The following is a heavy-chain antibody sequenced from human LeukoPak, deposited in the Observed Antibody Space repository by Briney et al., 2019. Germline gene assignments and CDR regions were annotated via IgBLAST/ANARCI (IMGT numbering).Heavy chain of an antibody. D-gene: IGHD3-3*02. Sequence: GGSLRLSCAASGFTFSSYAMSWVRQAPGKGLEWVSSISSSSSYIYYADSVKGRFTISRDNAKNSLYLQMNSLRAEDTAVYYRARDRHSYFDYWGQGTLVTVSS. J-gene: IGHJ4*02. CDR3: ARDRHSYFDY. V-gene: IGHV3-21*01. CDR1: GFTFSSYA. CDR2: ISSSSSYI.